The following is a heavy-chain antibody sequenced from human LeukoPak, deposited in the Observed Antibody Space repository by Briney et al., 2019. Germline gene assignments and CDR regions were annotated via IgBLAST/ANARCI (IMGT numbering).Heavy chain of an antibody. CDR3: ARAGDCSGGSCYMPPDY. D-gene: IGHD2-15*01. J-gene: IGHJ4*02. Sequence: GRSLRLSCAASGFTLDDYGMHWVRQAPGKGLEWVSSISSSSSYIYYADSVKGRFTISRDNAKNSLYLQMNSLRAEDTAVYYCARAGDCSGGSCYMPPDYWGQGTLVTVSS. CDR2: ISSSSSYI. V-gene: IGHV3-21*01. CDR1: GFTLDDYG.